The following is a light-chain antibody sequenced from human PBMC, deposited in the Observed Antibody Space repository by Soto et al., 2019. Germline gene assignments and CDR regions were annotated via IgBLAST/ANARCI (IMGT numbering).Light chain of an antibody. CDR1: QSIATTS. V-gene: IGKV3-20*01. Sequence: DIVLTQSPGTLSLSPGDRATLSCRASQSIATTSLGWFQQKPGLAPRLLFYGASTRASDIPDTFRGGGSGTKFTLTIDKLQAEDCAVYYCQHYGDSPRRTFGQGTKVEI. CDR3: QHYGDSPRRT. J-gene: IGKJ1*01. CDR2: GAS.